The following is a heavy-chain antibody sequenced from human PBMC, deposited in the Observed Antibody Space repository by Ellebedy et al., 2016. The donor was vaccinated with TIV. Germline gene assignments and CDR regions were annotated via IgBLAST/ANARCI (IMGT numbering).Heavy chain of an antibody. D-gene: IGHD4-17*01. CDR1: GFTFSSYW. J-gene: IGHJ4*02. V-gene: IGHV3-74*01. Sequence: GGSLRLXCAASGFTFSSYWMHWVRQAPGKGLVWVSHINRDGSTTRYADSVKGRFSISRDNAKNTLYLQMNSLRAEDTAVYYCARDIGGDADYWGQGTLVTVSS. CDR3: ARDIGGDADY. CDR2: INRDGSTT.